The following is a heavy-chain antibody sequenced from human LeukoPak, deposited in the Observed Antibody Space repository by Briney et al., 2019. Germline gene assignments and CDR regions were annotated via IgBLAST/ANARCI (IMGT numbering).Heavy chain of an antibody. CDR1: GGSFSGYY. Sequence: SETLSLTCAVYGGSFSGYYWSWIRQPPGKGPEWIGEINHSGSTNYNPSLKSRVTISVDTSKNQFSLKLSSVTAADTAVYYCARRRGGQLWLFTLLGQIDYWGQGTLVTVSS. D-gene: IGHD5-18*01. CDR2: INHSGST. CDR3: ARRRGGQLWLFTLLGQIDY. J-gene: IGHJ4*02. V-gene: IGHV4-34*01.